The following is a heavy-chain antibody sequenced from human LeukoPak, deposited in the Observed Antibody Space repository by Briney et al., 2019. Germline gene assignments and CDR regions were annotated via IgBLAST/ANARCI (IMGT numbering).Heavy chain of an antibody. D-gene: IGHD2-2*01. CDR3: AKAGYCATTGCPDYYYMDV. J-gene: IGHJ6*03. CDR2: IRYDGSNK. V-gene: IGHV3-30*02. Sequence: PGGSLRLSCAASGFTFTFYAMHWVRQAPGKGLEWVAFIRYDGSNKFYGDSVKGRFTISRDISKYTLYLQMNSLRTEDSAIYYCAKAGYCATTGCPDYYYMDVWGRGTTVTVSS. CDR1: GFTFTFYA.